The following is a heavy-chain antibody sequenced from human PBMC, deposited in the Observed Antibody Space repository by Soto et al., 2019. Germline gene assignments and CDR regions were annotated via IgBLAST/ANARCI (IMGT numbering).Heavy chain of an antibody. CDR1: GVTFSSYS. D-gene: IGHD2-21*02. CDR3: ARDWRSIIHCGGDCLKVDAFDI. V-gene: IGHV3-21*01. Sequence: PGGSLRLSCAASGVTFSSYSMNWVRQAPGKGLEWVSSISSSSSYIYYADSVKGRFTISRDNAKNSLYLQMNSLRAEDTAVYYCARDWRSIIHCGGDCLKVDAFDIWGQGTMVTVSS. CDR2: ISSSSSYI. J-gene: IGHJ3*02.